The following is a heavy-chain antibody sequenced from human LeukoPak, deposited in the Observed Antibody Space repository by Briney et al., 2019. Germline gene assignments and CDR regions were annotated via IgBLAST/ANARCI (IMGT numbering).Heavy chain of an antibody. V-gene: IGHV3-9*01. CDR3: AEEAYYFDY. Sequence: GRSLRLSCAASGFTFDDYAMHWVRQAPGKGLEWVSGISWNSGSIGYADSVKGRFTISRDNAKNSLYLQMNSLRAEDTALYYCAEEAYYFDYWGQGTLVTVSS. CDR2: ISWNSGSI. CDR1: GFTFDDYA. J-gene: IGHJ4*02.